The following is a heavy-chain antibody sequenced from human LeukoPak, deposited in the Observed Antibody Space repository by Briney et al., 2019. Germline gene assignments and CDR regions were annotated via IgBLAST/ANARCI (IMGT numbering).Heavy chain of an antibody. Sequence: SETLSLTCAVYGGSFSGYYWSWIRQPPGKGLESIGEINHSGSTNYNPSLKSRVTISVDTSKNQFSLKLSSVTAADTAVYYCARGGRTTRFYDFWSGRFDPWGQGTLVTVSS. CDR2: INHSGST. J-gene: IGHJ5*02. CDR3: ARGGRTTRFYDFWSGRFDP. D-gene: IGHD3-3*01. CDR1: GGSFSGYY. V-gene: IGHV4-34*01.